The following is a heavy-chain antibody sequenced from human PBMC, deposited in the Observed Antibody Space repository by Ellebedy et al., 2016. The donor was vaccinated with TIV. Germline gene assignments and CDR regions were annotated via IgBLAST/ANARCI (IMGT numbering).Heavy chain of an antibody. Sequence: GESLKISXVVSGFTFSNYWMSWIRQAPGKGPEWVSNIKQDGSETNYVDSVKGRFTISRDNAKNSLYLEMNSLRVDDTAMYYCARDQPFGSFWGQGTLVTVSS. V-gene: IGHV3-7*01. J-gene: IGHJ4*02. D-gene: IGHD3-10*01. CDR1: GFTFSNYW. CDR3: ARDQPFGSF. CDR2: IKQDGSET.